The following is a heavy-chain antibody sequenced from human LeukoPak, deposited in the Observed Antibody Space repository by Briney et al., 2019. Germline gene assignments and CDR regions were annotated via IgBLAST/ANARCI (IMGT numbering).Heavy chain of an antibody. CDR3: ARDLSSWYPSDAFDI. CDR1: GGSISSSSYY. Sequence: SETLSLTCTVSGGSISSSSYYWGWIRQPPGKGLEWIGSIYYSGSTYYNPSLKSRVTISVDTSKNQFSLKLSSVTAADTAVYYCARDLSSWYPSDAFDIWGQGTMVTVSS. D-gene: IGHD6-19*01. V-gene: IGHV4-39*01. J-gene: IGHJ3*02. CDR2: IYYSGST.